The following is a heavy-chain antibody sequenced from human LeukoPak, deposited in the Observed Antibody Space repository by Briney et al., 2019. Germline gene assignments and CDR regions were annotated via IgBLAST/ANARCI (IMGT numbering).Heavy chain of an antibody. Sequence: SETLSLTCTVSGGPISSYYWSWIRQPAGKGLERIGRIYTSGSTNYNPSLKSRVTMSVDTSNNQFSLKLSSVTAADTAVYYCARDLNGSGQYYYYYYMDVWGKGTTVTVSS. CDR1: GGPISSYY. CDR2: IYTSGST. CDR3: ARDLNGSGQYYYYYYMDV. J-gene: IGHJ6*03. D-gene: IGHD3-10*01. V-gene: IGHV4-4*07.